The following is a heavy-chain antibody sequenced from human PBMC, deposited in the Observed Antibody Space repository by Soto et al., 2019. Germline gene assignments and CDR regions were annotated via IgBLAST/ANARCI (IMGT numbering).Heavy chain of an antibody. CDR1: GYTFTSYG. CDR3: ARDSGSYDAYYYYGMDV. CDR2: ISAYNGNT. Sequence: QVQLVQSGAEVKKPGASVKVSCKASGYTFTSYGISWVRQAPGQGLEWMGWISAYNGNTNYAQKLQGRVTMTTDTYTSTAYMEMRSLRSDDTAVDYCARDSGSYDAYYYYGMDVWGQGTTVTVSS. J-gene: IGHJ6*02. V-gene: IGHV1-18*01. D-gene: IGHD1-26*01.